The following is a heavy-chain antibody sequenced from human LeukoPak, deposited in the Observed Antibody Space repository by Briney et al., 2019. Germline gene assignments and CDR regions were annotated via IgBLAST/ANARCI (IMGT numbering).Heavy chain of an antibody. CDR3: AKVSRFNWFDP. J-gene: IGHJ5*02. D-gene: IGHD3-3*01. CDR1: GFTFSSYA. CDR2: ISGSGGST. Sequence: GGSLRLSCAASGFTFSSYAMSWVRQAPGKGLEWISAISGSGGSTYYADSVKGRFTISRVNSKNTLLLQINSLSADDTAVYYWAKVSRFNWFDPWGQGTLVTVSS. V-gene: IGHV3-23*01.